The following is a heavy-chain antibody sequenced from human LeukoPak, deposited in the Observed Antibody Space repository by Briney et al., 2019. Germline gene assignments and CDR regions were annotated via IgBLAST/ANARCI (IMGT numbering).Heavy chain of an antibody. CDR3: AREHCSSTSCYIFNWFDP. J-gene: IGHJ5*02. V-gene: IGHV3-11*01. D-gene: IGHD2-2*02. Sequence: GGSLRLSCAASGFTFSDYYMSWIRQAPGKGLEWVSHISSSGSTIYYADSVKGRFTISRDNAKNSLYLQMDSLRAEDTAVYYCAREHCSSTSCYIFNWFDPWGQGTLVTVSS. CDR2: ISSSGSTI. CDR1: GFTFSDYY.